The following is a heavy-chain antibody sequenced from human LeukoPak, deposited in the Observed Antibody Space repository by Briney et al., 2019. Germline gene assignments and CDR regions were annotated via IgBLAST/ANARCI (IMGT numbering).Heavy chain of an antibody. CDR3: ARVSAYFDY. CDR1: GFTFSSYW. J-gene: IGHJ4*02. D-gene: IGHD2-2*01. CDR2: IKQDGSEK. V-gene: IGHV3-7*04. Sequence: GGSLRLSCAASGFTFSSYWVSWVRQAPGRGLEWVGNIKQDGSEKYYVDSVKGRFTISRDNAKNSLYLQMNSLRAEDTAVYYCARVSAYFDYWGQGTLVTVSS.